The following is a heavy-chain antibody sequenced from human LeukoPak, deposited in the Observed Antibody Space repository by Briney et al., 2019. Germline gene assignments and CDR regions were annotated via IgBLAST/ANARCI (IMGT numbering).Heavy chain of an antibody. CDR1: GGSISSYY. D-gene: IGHD2/OR15-2a*01. CDR3: ARFRYNSTWGIFDY. V-gene: IGHV3-11*04. J-gene: IGHJ4*02. Sequence: LSLTCTVSGGSISSYYWSWIRQPAGKGLEWISYISSTGRTIYYADSVKGRFTISRDNDKSSLYLQMNSLRAEDTALYYCARFRYNSTWGIFDYWGQGTLVTVSS. CDR2: ISSTGRTI.